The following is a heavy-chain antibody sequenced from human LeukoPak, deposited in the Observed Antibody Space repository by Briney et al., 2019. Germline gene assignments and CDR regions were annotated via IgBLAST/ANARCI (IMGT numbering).Heavy chain of an antibody. D-gene: IGHD3-22*01. J-gene: IGHJ4*02. Sequence: SGGSLRLSCAASGFTFSDYYMSWVRQAPGKGLEWVSYISTSSSYTNYADSVKGRFTISRDNSKNSLYLQMNSLRAEDTAVYYCARELPPVVTYYFDYWGQGTLVTVSS. CDR2: ISTSSSYT. CDR1: GFTFSDYY. V-gene: IGHV3-11*06. CDR3: ARELPPVVTYYFDY.